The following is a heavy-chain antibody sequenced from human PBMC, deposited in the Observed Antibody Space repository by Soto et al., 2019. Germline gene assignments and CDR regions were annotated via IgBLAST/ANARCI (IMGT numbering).Heavy chain of an antibody. J-gene: IGHJ5*02. CDR1: GGTFSSYA. D-gene: IGHD3-10*01. CDR3: ASGHPYYYGSGSPVHWFDP. V-gene: IGHV1-69*13. CDR2: IIPIFGTA. Sequence: ASVKVSCKASGGTFSSYAISWVRQAPGQGLEWMGGIIPIFGTANYAQKFQGRVTITADESTSTAYMELSSLRSEDTAVYYCASGHPYYYGSGSPVHWFDPWGQGTLVTVSS.